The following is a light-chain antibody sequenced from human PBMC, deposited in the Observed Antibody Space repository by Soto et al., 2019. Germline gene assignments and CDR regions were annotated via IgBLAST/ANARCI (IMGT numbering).Light chain of an antibody. CDR2: GAS. J-gene: IGKJ1*01. Sequence: EMVWTQSPGTLSLSPGERATLSCRASQSVSSSYLAWYQQKPGQAPRLLIYGASSRANGIPDRFSGSGSGTDFTLTISRLEPEDFAVYYCQQYGSSPWTFGQGTKVEIK. V-gene: IGKV3-20*01. CDR1: QSVSSSY. CDR3: QQYGSSPWT.